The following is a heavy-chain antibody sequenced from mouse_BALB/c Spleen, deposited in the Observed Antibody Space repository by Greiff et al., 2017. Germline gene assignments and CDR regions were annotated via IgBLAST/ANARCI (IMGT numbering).Heavy chain of an antibody. CDR1: GFTFSSYG. V-gene: IGHV5-6*01. CDR2: ISSGGSYT. Sequence: EVQLVESGGDLVKPGGSLKLSCAASGFTFSSYGMSWVRQTPDKRLEWVATISSGGSYTYYPDSVKGRFTISRDNAKNTLYLQMSSLKSEDTAMYYCARLGYQYYYAMDYWGQGTSVTVSS. J-gene: IGHJ4*01. CDR3: ARLGYQYYYAMDY.